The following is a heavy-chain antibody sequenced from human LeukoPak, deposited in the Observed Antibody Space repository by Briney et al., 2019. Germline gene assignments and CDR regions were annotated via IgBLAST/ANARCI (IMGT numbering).Heavy chain of an antibody. CDR2: ISGSGTTI. J-gene: IGHJ4*02. CDR3: ARGDCSDGTCYPGDN. V-gene: IGHV3-48*03. D-gene: IGHD2-15*01. CDR1: GFTFSRYE. Sequence: PGGSLRLSCAASGFTFSRYEMIWVRQPPGKGLEWVSYISGSGTTIYYADSVMGRFTISRDNAKNSLYLQMNSLRAEDTAVYYCARGDCSDGTCYPGDNWGQGTLVTVSS.